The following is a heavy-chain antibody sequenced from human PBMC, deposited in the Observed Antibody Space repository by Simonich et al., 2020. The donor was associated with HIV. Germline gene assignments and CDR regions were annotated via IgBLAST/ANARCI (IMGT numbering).Heavy chain of an antibody. D-gene: IGHD6-19*01. CDR2: ISSRSSTI. V-gene: IGHV3-48*03. CDR1: GFTFSRYE. CDR3: ARESIAVAGTYFDY. Sequence: EVQLVESGGGLVQPGGSLGLSCAAYGFTFSRYEMKWVRQAPGKGLEWGSYISSRSSTIYDADSVKGRFTISRDNAKNSLYLQMNSLRAEDTAVYYCARESIAVAGTYFDYWAQGTLVTVSS. J-gene: IGHJ4*02.